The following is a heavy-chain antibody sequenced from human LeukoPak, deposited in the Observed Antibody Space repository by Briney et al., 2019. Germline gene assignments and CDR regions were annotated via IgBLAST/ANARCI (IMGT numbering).Heavy chain of an antibody. CDR3: ARDQGGIEYFDY. D-gene: IGHD2/OR15-2a*01. CDR1: GFTFSIYE. CDR2: ISSSGSTI. V-gene: IGHV3-48*03. J-gene: IGHJ4*02. Sequence: GGSLRLSCAASGFTFSIYEMNWVRQAQGKGLEWVSYISSSGSTIYYADSVKGRFTISRDNAKNSLYLQMNSLRAEDTAVYYCARDQGGIEYFDYGGQGTLVTVSS.